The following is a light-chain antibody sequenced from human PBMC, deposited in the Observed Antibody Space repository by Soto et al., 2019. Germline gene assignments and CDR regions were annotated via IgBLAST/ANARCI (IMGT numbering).Light chain of an antibody. CDR3: QQANSFPWT. CDR1: QGISSW. Sequence: DIQMTQSPSSVSAAVGDRVTITCRASQGISSWLVWYQQKPGKAPKLLIYAASSLQSGVPSRFSGSGSGTDFTLIISSLQPEDFATYYWQQANSFPWTFGQGTKVEIK. V-gene: IGKV1-12*01. CDR2: AAS. J-gene: IGKJ1*01.